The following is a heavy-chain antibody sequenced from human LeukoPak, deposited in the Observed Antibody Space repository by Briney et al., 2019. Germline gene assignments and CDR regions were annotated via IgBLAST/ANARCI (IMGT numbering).Heavy chain of an antibody. CDR3: ARVEWELPDY. J-gene: IGHJ4*02. CDR1: GGSISSSSYY. V-gene: IGHV4-39*07. CDR2: IYYSGST. D-gene: IGHD1-26*01. Sequence: SETLSLTCTVSGGSISSSSYYWGWIRQPPGKGLEWIGSIYYSGSTYYNPSLKSRVTISVDTSKNQFSLKLSSVTAADTAVYYCARVEWELPDYWGQGTLVTVSS.